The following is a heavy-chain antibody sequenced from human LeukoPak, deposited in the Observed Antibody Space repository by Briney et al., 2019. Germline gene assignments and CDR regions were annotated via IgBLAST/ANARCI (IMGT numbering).Heavy chain of an antibody. Sequence: SETLSLTCAVYGGSFSGYYWSWIRQPPGKGLEWIGEINHSGSTNYNPSLNSRVTISVDTSKNQFSLKLSSVTAADTAVYYCAREGVGGALRRHYYYYYYMDVWGKGTTVTVSS. CDR1: GGSFSGYY. V-gene: IGHV4-34*01. J-gene: IGHJ6*03. D-gene: IGHD3-16*01. CDR2: INHSGST. CDR3: AREGVGGALRRHYYYYYYMDV.